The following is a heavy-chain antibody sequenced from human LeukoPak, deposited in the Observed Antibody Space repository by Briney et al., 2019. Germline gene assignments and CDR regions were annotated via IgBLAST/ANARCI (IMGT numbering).Heavy chain of an antibody. D-gene: IGHD1/OR15-1a*01. Sequence: GASLKISCKGSGYSFTNYWIGWVRQMPGKGLEWMGIIYPGDSNTKYSPSFQGQVTISADKSISTAYLQWSSLKASDTAVYYCARLIRNNSSRYFDYWGQGTLVTVSS. CDR1: GYSFTNYW. CDR3: ARLIRNNSSRYFDY. J-gene: IGHJ4*02. CDR2: IYPGDSNT. V-gene: IGHV5-51*01.